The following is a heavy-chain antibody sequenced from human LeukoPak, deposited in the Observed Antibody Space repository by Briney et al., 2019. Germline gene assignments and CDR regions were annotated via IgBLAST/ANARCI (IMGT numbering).Heavy chain of an antibody. CDR1: GFTFSNYG. CDR2: ISGSGEET. J-gene: IGHJ4*02. D-gene: IGHD3-10*01. CDR3: AAQRGVGFDY. Sequence: GGSLRLSCAASGFTFSNYGMSWVRQVPGKGLEWVSAISGSGEETYYAESVKVRFTISRDNSKNTLYLQMNSLRAEDTAVYYCAAQRGVGFDYWGQGTLVTVSS. V-gene: IGHV3-23*01.